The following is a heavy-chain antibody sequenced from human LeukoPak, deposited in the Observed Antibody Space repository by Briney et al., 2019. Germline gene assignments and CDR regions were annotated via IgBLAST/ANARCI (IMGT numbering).Heavy chain of an antibody. CDR2: IYHSGST. D-gene: IGHD3-10*01. J-gene: IGHJ6*03. V-gene: IGHV4-38-2*02. Sequence: PSETLSLTCTVSGYSISSGYYWGWIRQPPGKGLEWIGSIYHSGSTNYNPSLKSRVTISVDKSKNQFSLKLSSVTAADTAVYYCAVTPLRGSPFYYYYYYMDVWGKGTTVTVSS. CDR1: GYSISSGYY. CDR3: AVTPLRGSPFYYYYYYMDV.